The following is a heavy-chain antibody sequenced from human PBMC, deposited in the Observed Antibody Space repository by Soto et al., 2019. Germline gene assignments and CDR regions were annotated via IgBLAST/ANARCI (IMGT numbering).Heavy chain of an antibody. CDR3: AREVQVHTPAFVY. Sequence: QVQLVQSGAEMKKPGSSVKVSCQSSGGTFNTYAMNWVRQAPGQGPGWMGDISPMFGAANYAPKFQGRVTITADESTGTSYMQLSSLTSEDTALYSCAREVQVHTPAFVYWGQGTLVTVSS. CDR2: ISPMFGAA. J-gene: IGHJ4*02. V-gene: IGHV1-69*19. D-gene: IGHD3-10*01. CDR1: GGTFNTYA.